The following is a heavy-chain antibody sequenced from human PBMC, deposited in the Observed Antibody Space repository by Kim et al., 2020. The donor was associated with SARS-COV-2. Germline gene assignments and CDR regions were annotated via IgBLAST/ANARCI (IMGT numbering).Heavy chain of an antibody. CDR2: T. V-gene: IGHV1-18*01. Sequence: TNDAQKLQGRVTMTTDTSTSTVYMELRSLRSDDTAVYYCARDQDSGGFDPWGQGTLVTVSS. D-gene: IGHD3-10*01. J-gene: IGHJ5*02. CDR3: ARDQDSGGFDP.